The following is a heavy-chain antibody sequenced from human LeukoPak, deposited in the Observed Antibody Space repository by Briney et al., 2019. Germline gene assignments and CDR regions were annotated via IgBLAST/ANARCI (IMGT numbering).Heavy chain of an antibody. CDR2: ISSSSSYI. Sequence: GGSLRLSCAASGFTFSSYSMNWVRQAPGKGPEWVSSISSSSSYIYYADSVKGRFTISRDNAKNSLYLQMNSLRAEDTAVYYCARDKGEEFHDAFDIWGQGTMVTVSS. V-gene: IGHV3-21*01. CDR1: GFTFSSYS. J-gene: IGHJ3*02. CDR3: ARDKGEEFHDAFDI. D-gene: IGHD1-26*01.